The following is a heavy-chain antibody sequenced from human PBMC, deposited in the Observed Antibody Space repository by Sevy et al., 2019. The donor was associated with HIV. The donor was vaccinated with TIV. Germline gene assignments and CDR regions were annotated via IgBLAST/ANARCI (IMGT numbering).Heavy chain of an antibody. J-gene: IGHJ6*02. D-gene: IGHD2-2*01. CDR1: GFSFRNYD. CDR2: VSFDGDST. V-gene: IGHV3-30*18. Sequence: GGSLRLSCAASGFSFRNYDMHWVRQAPGKGLEWLALVSFDGDSTYSADSVKGRFTNSRDNSKNTLYLQMNSLRVEDTGIDDCAERGGHDTSGYVSYYYYGMDVWGQGTTVTVSS. CDR3: AERGGHDTSGYVSYYYYGMDV.